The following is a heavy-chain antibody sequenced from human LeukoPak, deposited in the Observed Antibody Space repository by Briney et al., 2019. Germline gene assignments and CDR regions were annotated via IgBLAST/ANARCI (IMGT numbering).Heavy chain of an antibody. CDR3: ARDPPVCSTSCLDY. CDR1: GFTISTNY. V-gene: IGHV3-53*01. CDR2: IHSGGST. Sequence: GGSLSLSCAASGFTISTNYMSWVRQAPGKGLEWVSVIHSGGSTYYADSVKGRFTISRDNSKNTLYLQMNSLRVEDTAVYYCARDPPVCSTSCLDYWGQGTLVTVSS. D-gene: IGHD2-2*01. J-gene: IGHJ4*02.